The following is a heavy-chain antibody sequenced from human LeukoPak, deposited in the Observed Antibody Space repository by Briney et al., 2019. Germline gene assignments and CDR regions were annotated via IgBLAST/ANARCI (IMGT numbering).Heavy chain of an antibody. CDR2: ISSSSSYT. D-gene: IGHD3-10*01. V-gene: IGHV3-11*06. Sequence: GGSLRLSCAASGFTFSDYYMSWIRQAPGKGLEWVSYISSSSSYTNYADSVKGRFTISRDNAKNSLYLQMNSLRAEGTAVYYCARVQGFFGEPGWFDPWGQGTLVTVSS. CDR1: GFTFSDYY. J-gene: IGHJ5*02. CDR3: ARVQGFFGEPGWFDP.